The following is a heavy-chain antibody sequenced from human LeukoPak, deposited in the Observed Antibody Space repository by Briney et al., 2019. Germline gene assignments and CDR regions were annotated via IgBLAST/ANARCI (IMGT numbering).Heavy chain of an antibody. CDR2: IRYDGSNK. CDR3: AKDRVTGSIGFDP. J-gene: IGHJ5*02. V-gene: IGHV3-30*02. Sequence: GGSLRLSCAASGFTFSSYGMHWVRQAPGKGLEWVAFIRYDGSNKYYADSVKGRFTISRDNSKNTLYLQMNSLRAEDTAVYYCAKDRVTGSIGFDPWGQGTLVTVSS. D-gene: IGHD1-20*01. CDR1: GFTFSSYG.